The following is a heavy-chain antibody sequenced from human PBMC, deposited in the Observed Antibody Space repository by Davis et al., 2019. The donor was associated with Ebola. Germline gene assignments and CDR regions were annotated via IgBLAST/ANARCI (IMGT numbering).Heavy chain of an antibody. D-gene: IGHD3-22*01. Sequence: PGGSLRLSCAASGFTFSRYTMNWVRQAPGKGLEWVSSITSGGNFMYYADSVKGRFTISRDNAQNSLYLQMNSPRAEDTAVYYCAREHDYYDSTGYDLDYWGQGTLVTVSS. CDR1: GFTFSRYT. CDR2: ITSGGNFM. V-gene: IGHV3-21*01. CDR3: AREHDYYDSTGYDLDY. J-gene: IGHJ4*02.